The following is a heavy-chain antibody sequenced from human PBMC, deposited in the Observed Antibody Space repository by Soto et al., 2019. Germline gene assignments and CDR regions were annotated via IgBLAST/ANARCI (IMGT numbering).Heavy chain of an antibody. CDR2: ISWNSGKI. D-gene: IGHD3-16*02. J-gene: IGHJ6*02. CDR3: VKDKSNGELSIYYYNGLDV. V-gene: IGHV3-9*01. CDR1: GFTFDDYA. Sequence: PGGSLRLSCAASGFTFDDYAMHWVRQAPGKGLEWVSGISWNSGKIAYADSVKGRFTISRDNAKNSLYLQMNSLRADDTAVYYCVKDKSNGELSIYYYNGLDVWGQGTTVTVSS.